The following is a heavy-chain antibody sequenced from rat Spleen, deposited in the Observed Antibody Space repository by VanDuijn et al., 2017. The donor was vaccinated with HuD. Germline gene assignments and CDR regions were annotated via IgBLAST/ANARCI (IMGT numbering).Heavy chain of an antibody. CDR2: INPDGSST. CDR3: TRDILWAFFDY. Sequence: VQLVESDGGLVQPGRSLKLSCSASGFTFNNYWMTWIRQAPGKGLEWVATINPDGSSTYYPDTVKGRFTVSRDNAKSTLYLQMDSLRSEDTATYYCTRDILWAFFDYWGQGVMVTVSS. V-gene: IGHV5-31*01. D-gene: IGHD1-7*01. CDR1: GFTFNNYW. J-gene: IGHJ2*01.